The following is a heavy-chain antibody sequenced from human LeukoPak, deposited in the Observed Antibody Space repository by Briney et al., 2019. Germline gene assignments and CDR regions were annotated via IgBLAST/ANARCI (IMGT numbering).Heavy chain of an antibody. CDR2: IYYSGST. V-gene: IGHV4-31*11. CDR1: GGSISSGGYS. CDR3: ARGNVVPAAIGFSDWFDP. J-gene: IGHJ5*02. Sequence: SETLSLTCAVSGGSISSGGYSWSWIRQPPGKDLEWIGYIYYSGSTYYNPSLKSRVTISVDTSKNQFSLKLSSVTAADTAVYYCARGNVVPAAIGFSDWFDPWGQGTLVTVSS. D-gene: IGHD2-2*01.